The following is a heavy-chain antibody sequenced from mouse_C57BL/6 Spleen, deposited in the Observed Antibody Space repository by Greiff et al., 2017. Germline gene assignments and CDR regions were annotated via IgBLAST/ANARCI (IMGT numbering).Heavy chain of an antibody. CDR3: APYSNWYFDV. J-gene: IGHJ1*03. Sequence: EVKLQQSGPELVKPGASVKISCKASGYTFTDYYMNWVKQSHGKSLEWIGDINPNNGGTSYNQKFKGKATLTVDKSSSTAYMELRSLTSEDSAVYYCAPYSNWYFDVWGTGTTVTVSS. CDR2: INPNNGGT. V-gene: IGHV1-26*01. CDR1: GYTFTDYY. D-gene: IGHD2-5*01.